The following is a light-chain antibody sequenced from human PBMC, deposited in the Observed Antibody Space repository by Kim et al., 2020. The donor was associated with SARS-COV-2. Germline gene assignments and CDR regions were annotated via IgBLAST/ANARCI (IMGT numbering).Light chain of an antibody. Sequence: PASIARRTIQSLVCSNVSTWLDWFHQRPGQAPSRLIYMVSNRDTGVPDRFIGSGSGTDFTLQISRVEADDFGVYYCMQDTHLPFTFGPGTKVDIK. CDR3: MQDTHLPFT. V-gene: IGKV2-30*01. CDR1: QSLVCSNVSTW. J-gene: IGKJ3*01. CDR2: MVS.